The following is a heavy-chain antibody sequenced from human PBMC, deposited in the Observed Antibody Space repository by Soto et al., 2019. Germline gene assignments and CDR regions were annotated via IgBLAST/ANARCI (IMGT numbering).Heavy chain of an antibody. J-gene: IGHJ6*02. CDR3: AKDLLRPGRAYGMDV. Sequence: PGGSLRLSCTASGFTFGDYAMSWFRQAPGKGLEWVGFIRSKAYGGTTEYAASVKGRFTISRDDSKSIAYLQMNSLRAEDTAVYYCAKDLLRPGRAYGMDVWGQGTTVTVSS. V-gene: IGHV3-49*03. CDR1: GFTFGDYA. CDR2: IRSKAYGGTT.